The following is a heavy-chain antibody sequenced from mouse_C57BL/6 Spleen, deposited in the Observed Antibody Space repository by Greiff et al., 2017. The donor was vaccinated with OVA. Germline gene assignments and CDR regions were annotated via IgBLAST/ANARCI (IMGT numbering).Heavy chain of an antibody. CDR3: ARGDYDSSYEYIDV. Sequence: QVQLQQSGAELVRPGTSVKMSCKASGYTFTNYWIGWAQQRPGHGLEWIGDIYTGGGYTYYNAMFKGKATLTADKSSSTAYMKNSSLTSEDATIYYCARGDYDSSYEYIDVWGKGTTVTVSS. D-gene: IGHD1-1*01. J-gene: IGHJ1*03. CDR1: GYTFTNYW. CDR2: IYTGGGYT. V-gene: IGHV1-63*01.